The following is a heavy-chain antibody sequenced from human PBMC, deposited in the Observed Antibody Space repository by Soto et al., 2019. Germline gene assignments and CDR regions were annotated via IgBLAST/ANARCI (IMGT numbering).Heavy chain of an antibody. CDR1: GGSLSSGCYS. D-gene: IGHD3-10*01. V-gene: IGHV4-30-2*01. J-gene: IGHJ6*02. Sequence: PSETLSLTCAVAGGSLSSGCYSWSWIRQPPGKGLEWIGYIYHTGSTYYNPSLKTRVTISVDRSKNQFSLKLSSVTAADTAVYYCARGNRGYYYYGMDVWGQGTTVTVSS. CDR3: ARGNRGYYYYGMDV. CDR2: IYHTGST.